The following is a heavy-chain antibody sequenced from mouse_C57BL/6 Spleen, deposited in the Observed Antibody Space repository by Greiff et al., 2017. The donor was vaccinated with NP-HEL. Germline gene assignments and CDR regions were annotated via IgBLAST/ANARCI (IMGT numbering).Heavy chain of an antibody. CDR1: GYTFTSYW. CDR2: IDPSDSET. D-gene: IGHD1-1*01. CDR3: ARGDYYGSSQFAY. J-gene: IGHJ3*01. V-gene: IGHV1-52*01. Sequence: VQLQQPGAELVRPGSSVKLSCKASGYTFTSYWMHWVKQRPIQGLEWIGNIDPSDSETHYNQKFKDKATLTVDKSSSTAYMQLSSLTSEDSAVYYCARGDYYGSSQFAYWGQGTLVTVSA.